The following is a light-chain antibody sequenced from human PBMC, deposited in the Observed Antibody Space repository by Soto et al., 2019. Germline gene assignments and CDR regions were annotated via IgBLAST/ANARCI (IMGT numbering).Light chain of an antibody. CDR1: QSLLHSNGYNY. Sequence: DIVMTQSPLSLPVTPGEPASISCRSSQSLLHSNGYNYFDWYLQKPGQSPQLLIYLGSNRASGVPDRFSGSGSGTDFTLKICRVEAEDVGVYYCMQALQTPLTFGQGTRLEIK. V-gene: IGKV2-28*01. J-gene: IGKJ5*01. CDR2: LGS. CDR3: MQALQTPLT.